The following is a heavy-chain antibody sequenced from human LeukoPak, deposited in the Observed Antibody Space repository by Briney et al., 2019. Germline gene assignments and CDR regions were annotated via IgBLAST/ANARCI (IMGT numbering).Heavy chain of an antibody. D-gene: IGHD3-3*01. CDR3: ARINFCSCYCLDY. J-gene: IGHJ4*02. CDR1: GYTFTDYY. CDR2: INPSSSAA. V-gene: IGHV1-2*07. Sequence: ASVTVSCKASGYTFTDYYMHWVRQAPGQGLEWMGWINPSSSAANYAHKFQGRVTMTRDTSITTASMELSRLRPDDTAVYYCARINFCSCYCLDYWGQGTLVTVSS.